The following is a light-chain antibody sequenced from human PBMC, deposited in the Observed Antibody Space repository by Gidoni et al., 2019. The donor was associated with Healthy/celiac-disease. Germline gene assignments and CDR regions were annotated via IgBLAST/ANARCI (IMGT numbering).Light chain of an antibody. Sequence: QSVLTQPPSVSGAPGQRVTIPCTGSSSNIGAGSDVHWYQQLPGTAPKPLIYGNSNRPSGVPDRFSGSKSGTSASLAITGLQAEDEADYYCQSYDSSLSGYVVFGGGTKLTVL. J-gene: IGLJ2*01. CDR3: QSYDSSLSGYVV. CDR2: GNS. V-gene: IGLV1-40*01. CDR1: SSNIGAGSD.